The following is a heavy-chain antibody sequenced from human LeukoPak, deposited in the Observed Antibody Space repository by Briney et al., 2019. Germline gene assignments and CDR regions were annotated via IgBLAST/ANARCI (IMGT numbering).Heavy chain of an antibody. V-gene: IGHV4-31*03. CDR2: IYYSGST. Sequence: SQTLSLTCTVSGGPISSGGYYWSWIRQHPGKGLEWIGYIYYSGSTYYNPSLKSRVTISVDTSKNQFSLKLSSVTAADTAVYYCARVYGGNSAHFDYWGQGTLVTVSS. J-gene: IGHJ4*02. CDR3: ARVYGGNSAHFDY. D-gene: IGHD4-23*01. CDR1: GGPISSGGYY.